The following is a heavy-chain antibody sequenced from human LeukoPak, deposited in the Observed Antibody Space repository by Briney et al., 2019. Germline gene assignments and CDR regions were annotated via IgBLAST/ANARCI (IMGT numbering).Heavy chain of an antibody. V-gene: IGHV3-30*04. CDR1: GFTFSSYA. D-gene: IGHD6-13*01. CDR3: ARDGAAGIWYFDY. CDR2: ISYDGSNK. Sequence: QPGRSLRLSCAASGFTFSSYAMHWVRQAPGKGLEWVAVISYDGSNKYYADSVKGRFTISRDNSKNTLYLQMNSLRAEDTAVYYCARDGAAGIWYFDYWGQGTLVTVSS. J-gene: IGHJ4*02.